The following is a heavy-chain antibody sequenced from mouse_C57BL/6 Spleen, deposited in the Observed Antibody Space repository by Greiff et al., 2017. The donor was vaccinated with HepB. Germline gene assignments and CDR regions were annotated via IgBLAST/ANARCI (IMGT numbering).Heavy chain of an antibody. V-gene: IGHV1-50*01. D-gene: IGHD1-1*01. Sequence: QVQLQQPGAELVKPGASVKLSCKAFGYTFTSYWMQWVKQRPGQGLEWIGEIDPSDSYTNYNQKFKGKATLTVDTSSSTAYMQLSSLTSEDSAVYYCARGYYGSSYGDYWGQGTTLTVSS. J-gene: IGHJ2*01. CDR1: GYTFTSYW. CDR3: ARGYYGSSYGDY. CDR2: IDPSDSYT.